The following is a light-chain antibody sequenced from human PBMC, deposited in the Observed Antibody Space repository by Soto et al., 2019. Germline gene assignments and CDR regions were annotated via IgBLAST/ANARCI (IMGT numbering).Light chain of an antibody. Sequence: QSVLTQPPSVSGAPGQRVTISCTGSTSNIGAGFGVHWYQQLPGAGPKVVIYADVNRPSGVPDRFSGSKSGTSASLTITGLQAEDVAVYYCQSYDSSLNNSGLFGGGTKLTVL. V-gene: IGLV1-40*01. CDR1: TSNIGAGFG. J-gene: IGLJ3*02. CDR3: QSYDSSLNNSGL. CDR2: ADV.